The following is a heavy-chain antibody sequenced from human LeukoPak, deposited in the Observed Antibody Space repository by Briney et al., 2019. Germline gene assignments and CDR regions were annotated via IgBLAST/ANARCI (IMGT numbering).Heavy chain of an antibody. J-gene: IGHJ4*02. CDR3: AKDSGMVWGVITHFDY. CDR2: ISYDGSNK. CDR1: GFTFSSYG. Sequence: PGGSLRFSCAASGFTFSSYGMHWVRQAPGKGLEWVAVISYDGSNKYYADSVKGRFTISRDNSKNTLYLQMNSLRAEDTAVYYCAKDSGMVWGVITHFDYWGQGTLVTVSS. D-gene: IGHD3-10*01. V-gene: IGHV3-30*18.